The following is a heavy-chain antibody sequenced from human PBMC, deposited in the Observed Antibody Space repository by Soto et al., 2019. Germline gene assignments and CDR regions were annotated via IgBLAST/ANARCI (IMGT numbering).Heavy chain of an antibody. CDR2: INTDGSST. Sequence: GGSLRLSCAASGFTFSHYWMHWVRQAPGKGLVWVSLINTDGSSTNYADSVKGRITISRDNAKDTLYLQMNSLRAEDTAVYYCARGRPFDYWGQGALVTVSS. CDR3: ARGRPFDY. J-gene: IGHJ4*02. V-gene: IGHV3-74*01. CDR1: GFTFSHYW.